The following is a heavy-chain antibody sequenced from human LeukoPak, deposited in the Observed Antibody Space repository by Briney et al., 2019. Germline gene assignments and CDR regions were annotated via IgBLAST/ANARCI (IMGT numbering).Heavy chain of an antibody. J-gene: IGHJ4*02. CDR2: ISVDNGDT. CDR3: ARGQFPGSGSRYNSFDY. CDR1: GYTFTSYG. V-gene: IGHV1-18*01. D-gene: IGHD3-10*01. Sequence: GASVKVSCKASGYTFTSYGITWVRQAPGQGLEWIGWISVDNGDTNYAQKFQGRLTMTADTSTSTAYMDLRSLRSDDTAVYYCARGQFPGSGSRYNSFDYWGQGTLVTVSS.